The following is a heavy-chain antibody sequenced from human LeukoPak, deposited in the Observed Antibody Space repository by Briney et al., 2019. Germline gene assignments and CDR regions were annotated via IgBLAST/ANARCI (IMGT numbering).Heavy chain of an antibody. CDR1: GYTFTSYA. V-gene: IGHV1-3*01. D-gene: IGHD6-19*01. CDR3: ARGLWGSGHSSNAFDI. Sequence: ASVKVSCKASGYTFTSYAMHWVRQAPGQRLEWMGWINAGNGNTKYSQKFQGRVTITRDTSASTAYMELSSLRSEDTAVYYCARGLWGSGHSSNAFDIWGQGTMVTVSS. J-gene: IGHJ3*02. CDR2: INAGNGNT.